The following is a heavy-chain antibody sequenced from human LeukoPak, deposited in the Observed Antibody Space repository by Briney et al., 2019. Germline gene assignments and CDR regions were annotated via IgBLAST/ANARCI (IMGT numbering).Heavy chain of an antibody. CDR2: LYSDGNT. CDR3: ARGGDPRAANTWAD. D-gene: IGHD3-16*01. CDR1: GFTVITND. J-gene: IGHJ4*02. V-gene: IGHV3-53*01. Sequence: GGSLRLSCAASGFTVITNDMTWVRQAPGKGLEWVSVLYSDGNTKYADSVQGRFTISRDNSKNTLYLEMNSLSPDDTAVYYCARGGDPRAANTWADGGQGTLATV.